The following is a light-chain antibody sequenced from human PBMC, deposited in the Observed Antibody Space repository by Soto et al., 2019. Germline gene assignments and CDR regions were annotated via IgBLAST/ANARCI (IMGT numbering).Light chain of an antibody. CDR1: QRVSTY. J-gene: IGKJ1*01. CDR3: HQTYSVPPT. Sequence: DIQMTQSPSSLSASVGDRVTITCRASQRVSTYLNRYQQRPGKAPKLLIYAASTLQTGVPSTFSGSASGTNFTLTISSLQPEDFATYYCHQTYSVPPTFGQGTKVDIK. CDR2: AAS. V-gene: IGKV1-39*01.